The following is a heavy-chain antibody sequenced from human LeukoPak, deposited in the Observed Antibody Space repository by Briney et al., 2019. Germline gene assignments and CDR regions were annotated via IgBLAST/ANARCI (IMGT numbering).Heavy chain of an antibody. CDR3: ARSLIAAAVDYFDY. Sequence: SVKVSCTASGGTFSSYAISWVRQAPGQGLEWMGGIIPIFGTANYAQKFQGRVTITADESTSTAYMELSSLRSEDTAVYYCARSLIAAAVDYFDYWGQGTLVTVSS. CDR2: IIPIFGTA. D-gene: IGHD6-13*01. V-gene: IGHV1-69*13. J-gene: IGHJ4*02. CDR1: GGTFSSYA.